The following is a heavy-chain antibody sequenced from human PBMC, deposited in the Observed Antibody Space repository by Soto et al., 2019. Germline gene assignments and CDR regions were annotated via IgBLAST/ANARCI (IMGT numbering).Heavy chain of an antibody. V-gene: IGHV4-34*01. D-gene: IGHD3-16*01. Sequence: PSETLSLTCAVYGGSFSGYYWSWIRQPPGKGLEWIGEINHSGSTNYNPSLKSRVTISVDTSKNQFSLKLSSVTAADTAVYYCARGDDWAYYYYYGMDVWGQGTTVTVSS. CDR2: INHSGST. J-gene: IGHJ6*02. CDR3: ARGDDWAYYYYYGMDV. CDR1: GGSFSGYY.